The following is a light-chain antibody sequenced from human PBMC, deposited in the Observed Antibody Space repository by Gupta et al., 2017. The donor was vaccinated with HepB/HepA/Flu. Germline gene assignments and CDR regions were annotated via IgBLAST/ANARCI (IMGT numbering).Light chain of an antibody. CDR2: DVS. J-gene: IGLJ2*01. CDR1: SSGVGGFNS. V-gene: IGLV2-14*03. CDR3: SSFRTGSTLVV. Sequence: QSALTQPASVSGSPGQSSTTSSPRSSSGVGGFNSVSWYQQYPGRAPKLLIYDVSNRPSGVSYRFSGSKSGNTASLTISGLQAEDDADYYCSSFRTGSTLVVFGGGTKVTVL.